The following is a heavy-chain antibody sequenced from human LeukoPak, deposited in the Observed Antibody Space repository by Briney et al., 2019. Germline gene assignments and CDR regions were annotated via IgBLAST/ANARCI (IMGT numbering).Heavy chain of an antibody. J-gene: IGHJ5*02. CDR3: TRDTGTTGEVKFDP. V-gene: IGHV4-4*07. CDR2: IYTSGST. Sequence: PSETLSLTCPVSGTSFGDYYWSWIRQPAGKGLEWIGRIYTSGSTTYNPSLKSRVTMSVDTSKSQFSLNLMSVTAADTAVYYCTRDTGTTGEVKFDPWGQGTLVTVSS. CDR1: GTSFGDYY. D-gene: IGHD4-17*01.